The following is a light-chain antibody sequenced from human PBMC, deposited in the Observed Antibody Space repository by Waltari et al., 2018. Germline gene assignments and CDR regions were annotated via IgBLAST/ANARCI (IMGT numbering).Light chain of an antibody. Sequence: QPVLTQSSSASASLGSSVKLTCTLSGGHRNYIISWHQQQPGKAPRHLMKIEVSGNFKKGSGVPDRFSGSSSGADRHLTISSLHSEDEADYFCETWDSDTWVFGGGTTVTV. J-gene: IGLJ3*02. CDR1: GGHRNYI. CDR3: ETWDSDTWV. V-gene: IGLV4-60*03. CDR2: IEVSGNF.